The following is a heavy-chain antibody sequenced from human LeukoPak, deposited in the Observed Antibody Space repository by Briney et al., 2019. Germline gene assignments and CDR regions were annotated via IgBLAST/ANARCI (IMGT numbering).Heavy chain of an antibody. CDR3: ARAPMIVVVFPPRLDY. CDR2: INPNSGGT. D-gene: IGHD3-22*01. J-gene: IGHJ4*02. CDR1: GYTFTGYY. V-gene: IGHV1-2*02. Sequence: ASVKVSCKTSGYTFTGYYMHWVRQAPGQGLEWMGWINPNSGGTNYAQKFQDRVTMTGDTSISTAYMELSRLTSDDTAVYYCARAPMIVVVFPPRLDYWGQGTLVTLSS.